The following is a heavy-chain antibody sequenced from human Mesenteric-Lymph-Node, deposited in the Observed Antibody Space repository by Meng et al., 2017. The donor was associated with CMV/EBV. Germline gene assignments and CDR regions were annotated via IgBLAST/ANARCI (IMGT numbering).Heavy chain of an antibody. CDR2: IYPDKTET. CDR3: VRHPSGRNSWDLDY. D-gene: IGHD2-15*01. J-gene: IGHJ4*02. V-gene: IGHV5-51*01. CDR1: AYTFSTYW. Sequence: GGSLRLSCKGSAYTFSTYWLGWVRQVPGKGLEWVGIIYPDKTETTYSASFQGHVTISADKSISTAYLQWSSLKAADTATYFCVRHPSGRNSWDLDYWGQGTLVTVSS.